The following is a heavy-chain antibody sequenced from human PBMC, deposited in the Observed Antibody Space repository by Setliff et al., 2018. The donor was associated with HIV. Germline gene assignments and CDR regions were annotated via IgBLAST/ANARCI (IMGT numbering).Heavy chain of an antibody. CDR3: ARELPGPPGALDI. CDR2: IYSDGSST. Sequence: GGSLRLSCVASGFTFSTYAMSWVRQVPGKGLEWVSVIYSDGSSTYYADSVKGRFTISRDNSKNTLYLQMNSLRAEDTAIYYCARELPGPPGALDIWGHGTMVTVSS. CDR1: GFTFSTYA. V-gene: IGHV3-23*03. D-gene: IGHD7-27*01. J-gene: IGHJ3*02.